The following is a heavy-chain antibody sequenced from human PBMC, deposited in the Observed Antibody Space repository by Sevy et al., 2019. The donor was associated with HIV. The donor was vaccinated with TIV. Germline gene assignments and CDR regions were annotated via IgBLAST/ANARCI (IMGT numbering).Heavy chain of an antibody. J-gene: IGHJ4*02. CDR2: ISAYNGNT. Sequence: ASVKVSCKASGYTFISYGISWVRQAPGQGLEWMGWISAYNGNTNYAQKLQGRVTMTTDTSTSTAYMELRSLRSDDTAVYYCARDAGYSSSWYLDYFDYWGQGTLVTVSS. CDR1: GYTFISYG. V-gene: IGHV1-18*01. CDR3: ARDAGYSSSWYLDYFDY. D-gene: IGHD6-13*01.